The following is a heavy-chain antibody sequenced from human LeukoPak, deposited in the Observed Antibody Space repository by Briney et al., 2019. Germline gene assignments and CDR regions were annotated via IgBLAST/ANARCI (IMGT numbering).Heavy chain of an antibody. CDR2: ISWNSGSI. D-gene: IGHD3-3*01. CDR1: GFTFDDYA. V-gene: IGHV3-9*01. CDR3: ATRSRITIFGVAPLDAFDI. Sequence: GGSLRLSCAASGFTFDDYAMHWVRQAPGKGLEWVSGISWNSGSICYADSVKGRFTISRDSAKNSLYLQMNSLRAEDTALYYCATRSRITIFGVAPLDAFDIWGQGTMVTVSS. J-gene: IGHJ3*02.